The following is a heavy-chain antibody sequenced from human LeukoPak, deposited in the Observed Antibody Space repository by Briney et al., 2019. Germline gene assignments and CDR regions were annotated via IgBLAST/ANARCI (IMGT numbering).Heavy chain of an antibody. D-gene: IGHD4-23*01. Sequence: SETLSLTCTVSGGYIITSGHYWGWIRQPPGKGLEWIGSVYYTGVTSTNPFFRSRMSISVDMSKNQFSLNLTSVTAADAAVYYCARERSSSGGHNWFDPWGQGTLVTVSS. CDR3: ARERSSSGGHNWFDP. CDR2: VYYTGVT. J-gene: IGHJ5*02. CDR1: GGYIITSGHY. V-gene: IGHV4-39*07.